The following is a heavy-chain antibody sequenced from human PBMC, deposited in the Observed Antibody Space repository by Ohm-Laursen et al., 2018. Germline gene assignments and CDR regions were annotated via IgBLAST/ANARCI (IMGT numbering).Heavy chain of an antibody. V-gene: IGHV4-34*01. Sequence: TLSLTCAVYGGSFSGYYWSWIRQPPGKGLEWIGEINHSGSTNYNPSLKSRVTISVDTSKNQFSLKLTSVAAADTAVYYCARTQANYYYFDYWGQGALVTVSS. D-gene: IGHD4/OR15-4a*01. J-gene: IGHJ4*02. CDR1: GGSFSGYY. CDR2: INHSGST. CDR3: ARTQANYYYFDY.